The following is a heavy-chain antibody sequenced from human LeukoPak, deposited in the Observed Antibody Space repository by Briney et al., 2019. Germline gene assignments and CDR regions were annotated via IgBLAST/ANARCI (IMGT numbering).Heavy chain of an antibody. D-gene: IGHD2-15*01. CDR2: IYISGYT. V-gene: IGHV4-4*07. CDR3: ARDCSGGSCYEGVLDN. CDR1: GDSISSSY. Sequence: SETLSLTCTVSGDSISSSYGSWIRQPAGKGLEWIGRIYISGYTNYNPSLKSRVTMSVDTSKNQFSLNVRSVTAADTAVYYCARDCSGGSCYEGVLDNWGQGTLVTVSS. J-gene: IGHJ4*02.